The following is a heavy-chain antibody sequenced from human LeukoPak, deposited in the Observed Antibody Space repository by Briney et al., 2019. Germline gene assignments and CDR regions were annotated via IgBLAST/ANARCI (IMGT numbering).Heavy chain of an antibody. CDR2: INPNSGGT. CDR1: GYTFTGYY. CDR3: ARYRSSQWPGDY. D-gene: IGHD6-19*01. Sequence: ASVKLSCKASGYTFTGYYMHWVRQAPGQGLEWMGWINPNSGGTNYAQKFQGRVTMTRDTSISTAYMELSRLRSDDTAVYYCARYRSSQWPGDYWGQGTLVTVSS. V-gene: IGHV1-2*02. J-gene: IGHJ4*02.